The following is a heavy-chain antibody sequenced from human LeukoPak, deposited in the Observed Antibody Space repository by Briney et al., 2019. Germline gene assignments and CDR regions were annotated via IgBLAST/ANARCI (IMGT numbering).Heavy chain of an antibody. CDR3: VRGLRGPDY. D-gene: IGHD3-16*01. Sequence: GGSLRLSCAASGLTFSNYWMHWVRQAPGKGLVWVSRINNDGSDTVYVDSVKGRFTVSRDNAENTLYLQMNSLRVEDTAVYYCVRGLRGPDYWGQGSLVTVSS. CDR2: INNDGSDT. V-gene: IGHV3-74*01. J-gene: IGHJ4*02. CDR1: GLTFSNYW.